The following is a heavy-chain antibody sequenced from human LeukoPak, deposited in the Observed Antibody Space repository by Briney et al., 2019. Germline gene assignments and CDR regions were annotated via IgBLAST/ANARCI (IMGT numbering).Heavy chain of an antibody. D-gene: IGHD6-13*01. CDR1: GFTVSSNY. J-gene: IGHJ1*01. Sequence: GGSLRLSCAASGFTVSSNYMSWVRQAPGKGLEWVSVIYSGGSTYYADSVKGRFTISRDNAKKMLFLQMNSLRAEDTAVYYCTRDFYSSSWDWGQGTLVTVSS. CDR3: TRDFYSSSWD. V-gene: IGHV3-53*01. CDR2: IYSGGST.